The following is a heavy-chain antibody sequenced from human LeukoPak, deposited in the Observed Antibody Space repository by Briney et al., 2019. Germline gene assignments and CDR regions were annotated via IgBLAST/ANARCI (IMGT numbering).Heavy chain of an antibody. J-gene: IGHJ4*02. V-gene: IGHV4-59*08. Sequence: SETLSLTCTVSGGSISGYHWTWIRQAPGKGLEWIGYIYFIGSTKYDPSLKSRVTISVDTSKNQFSLKLSSVTAADTAVYYCARQEGSGGYDYGLEYWGQGTLVTVSS. CDR3: ARQEGSGGYDYGLEY. D-gene: IGHD5-12*01. CDR2: IYFIGST. CDR1: GGSISGYH.